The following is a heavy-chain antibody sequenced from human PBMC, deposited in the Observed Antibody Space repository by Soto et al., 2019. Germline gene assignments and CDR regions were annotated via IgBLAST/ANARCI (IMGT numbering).Heavy chain of an antibody. V-gene: IGHV1-58*01. CDR1: GFMFTSSA. CDR2: LVVGSGNT. Sequence: AVNVYCKTSGFMFTSSAVPWVRQARVQLLEWMGWLVVGSGNTHYAQDFQERVTLTRDMSTGTAYMELSSLRSEDTAVYYCAGVTVLRFLNLLPAYSDYGGQGTLVRVSS. D-gene: IGHD3-3*01. CDR3: AGVTVLRFLNLLPAYSDY. J-gene: IGHJ4*02.